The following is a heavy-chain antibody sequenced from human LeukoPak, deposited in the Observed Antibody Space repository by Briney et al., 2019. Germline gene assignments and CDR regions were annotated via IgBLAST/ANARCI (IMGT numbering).Heavy chain of an antibody. D-gene: IGHD3-16*01. Sequence: KPSETLSLTCTVSGGSISSYYWSWIRQPPGKGLEWIGYIYYSGSTSYNPSLKSRVTISVDTSKNQFSLKLSSVTAADTAVYYCARADTGRYYDHVWGSPRRGAFDIWGQGTMVTVSS. V-gene: IGHV4-59*01. J-gene: IGHJ3*02. CDR2: IYYSGST. CDR3: ARADTGRYYDHVWGSPRRGAFDI. CDR1: GGSISSYY.